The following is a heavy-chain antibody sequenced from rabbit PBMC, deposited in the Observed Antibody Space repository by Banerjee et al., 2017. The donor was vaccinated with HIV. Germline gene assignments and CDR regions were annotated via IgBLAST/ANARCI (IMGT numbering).Heavy chain of an antibody. CDR1: GFDFSSSYW. CDR3: ARAYDSSGDYYWYYYGMDL. D-gene: IGHD1-1*01. J-gene: IGHJ6*01. V-gene: IGHV1S45*01. Sequence: QEQLVESGGGLVQPEGSLTLTCTASGFDFSSSYWICWVRQAPGKGLEWIACIFGGIRHYIYYASWAKGRFTISKTSSTTVTLQMTSLTAADTATYFCARAYDSSGDYYWYYYGMDLWGPGTLVTVS. CDR2: IFGGIRHYI.